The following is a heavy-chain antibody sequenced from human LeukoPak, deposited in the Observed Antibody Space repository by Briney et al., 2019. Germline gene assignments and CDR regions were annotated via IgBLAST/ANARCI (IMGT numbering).Heavy chain of an antibody. CDR2: IRYDGSNK. CDR3: AKGKGNCGGDCRAKDYYYYYMDV. Sequence: PGGSLRLSCAAPGFTFRSYGMHWVRQAPGKGLGWVAFIRYDGSNKYYADSVKGRFTISRDNSKNTLYLQMNSLRAEDTAVYYCAKGKGNCGGDCRAKDYYYYYMDVWGKGTTVTFSS. V-gene: IGHV3-30*02. J-gene: IGHJ6*03. CDR1: GFTFRSYG. D-gene: IGHD2-21*01.